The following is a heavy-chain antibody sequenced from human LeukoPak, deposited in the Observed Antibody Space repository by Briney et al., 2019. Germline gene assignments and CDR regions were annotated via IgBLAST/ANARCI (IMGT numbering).Heavy chain of an antibody. V-gene: IGHV1-46*03. Sequence: GAAVNVSCKSSVYTFTSYYRHGVRPAPGQGLDGMGIINPSGGSTSYVQKFQDRVTITRHTPTIAHDIELTRLSAGDTAVYDFLSTELGMLFDYWGQGTLVTVSS. J-gene: IGHJ4*02. CDR1: VYTFTSYY. CDR3: LSTELGMLFDY. CDR2: INPSGGST. D-gene: IGHD7-27*01.